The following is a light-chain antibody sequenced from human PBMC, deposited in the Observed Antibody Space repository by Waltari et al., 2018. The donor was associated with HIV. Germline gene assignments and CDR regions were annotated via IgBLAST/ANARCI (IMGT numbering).Light chain of an antibody. CDR2: EDD. Sequence: NFMLTQPHSVSESPGKTVTISCTGSRGSIASNYVQWYQQRPGSAPIIVIFEDDQRPSGFPDRFSGSIDSSSNSASLTISGLKTEDEADYYCQSFDRNNHVVFGGGTKVTVL. J-gene: IGLJ2*01. CDR1: RGSIASNY. V-gene: IGLV6-57*02. CDR3: QSFDRNNHVV.